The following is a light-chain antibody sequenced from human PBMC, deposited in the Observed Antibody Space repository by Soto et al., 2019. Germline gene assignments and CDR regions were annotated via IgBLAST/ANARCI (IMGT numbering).Light chain of an antibody. CDR1: QSRSN. Sequence: LTQSPATLSVYPGERALLSCRASQSRSNLAWYQQKPGQAPRLLIYGASTRATGIPARFSGSGSGTEFTLTISSRQSEDFAGYYYHQYTDWAGWTFGQGTNLEIK. J-gene: IGKJ5*01. CDR2: GAS. V-gene: IGKV3-15*01. CDR3: HQYTDWAGWT.